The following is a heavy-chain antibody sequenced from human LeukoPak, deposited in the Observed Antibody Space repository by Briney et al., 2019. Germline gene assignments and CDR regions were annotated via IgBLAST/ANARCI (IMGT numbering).Heavy chain of an antibody. CDR3: ASLNAYDGDFDY. D-gene: IGHD4-23*01. CDR1: GYTFTSYG. Sequence: ASVKVSCKASGYTFTSYGISWVRQAPGQGLEWMGWISAYNGNTNYAQKLQGRVTVTTDTSTSTAYMELRSLRSDDTAVYYCASLNAYDGDFDYWGQGTLVTVSS. J-gene: IGHJ4*02. V-gene: IGHV1-18*01. CDR2: ISAYNGNT.